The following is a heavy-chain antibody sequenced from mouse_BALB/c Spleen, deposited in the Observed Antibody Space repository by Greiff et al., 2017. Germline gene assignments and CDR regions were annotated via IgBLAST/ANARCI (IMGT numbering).Heavy chain of an antibody. Sequence: DVKLVESGGGLVQPGGSRKLSCAASGFTFSDYGMAWVRQAPGKGPEWVAFISNLAYSIYYADTVTGRFTISRENAKNTLYLEMSSLRSEDTAMYYCARDQDYYAMDYWGQGTSVTVSS. J-gene: IGHJ4*01. CDR3: ARDQDYYAMDY. CDR2: ISNLAYSI. V-gene: IGHV5-15*02. CDR1: GFTFSDYG.